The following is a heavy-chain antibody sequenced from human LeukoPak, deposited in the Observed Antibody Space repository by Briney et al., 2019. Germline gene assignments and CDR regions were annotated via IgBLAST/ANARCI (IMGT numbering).Heavy chain of an antibody. CDR1: GFTFSSYE. Sequence: GGSLRLSCAASGFTFSSYEMNLVRQAPGKGLEWVSYISSSGSTIYYADSVKGRFTISRDNAKNSLYPQMNSLRAEDTAVYYCARSWWLPDYWGQGTLVTVSS. CDR2: ISSSGSTI. V-gene: IGHV3-48*03. CDR3: ARSWWLPDY. D-gene: IGHD2-15*01. J-gene: IGHJ4*02.